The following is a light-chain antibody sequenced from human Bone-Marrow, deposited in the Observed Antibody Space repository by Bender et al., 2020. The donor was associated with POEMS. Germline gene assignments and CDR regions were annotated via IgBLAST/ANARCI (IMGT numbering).Light chain of an antibody. CDR2: DVQ. CDR1: STDISDYNC. CDR3: CSYAGRSPSQVL. J-gene: IGLJ2*01. V-gene: IGLV2-11*01. Sequence: QSALTQPASVSGSPGQSVTISCTGTSTDISDYNCVSWFQQHPGKAPQLIIYDVQTRPSGVPGRFSGSKSGNTASLTISGLQAEDEAEYYCCSYAGRSPSQVLFGGGTKLTVL.